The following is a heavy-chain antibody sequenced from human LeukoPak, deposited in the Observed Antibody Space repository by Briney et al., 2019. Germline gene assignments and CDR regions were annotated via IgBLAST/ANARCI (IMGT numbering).Heavy chain of an antibody. CDR3: ATRYSTGWYDAFDI. CDR2: IYPGDSDT. V-gene: IGHV5-51*01. CDR1: GYSFTSYW. Sequence: GESLKISCKGSGYSFTSYWIGWVRQMPGKGLEWMGIIYPGDSDTSYSPSFQGKVTISADKAISTAYLQWSSLKASDTAMYYCATRYSTGWYDAFDIWGQGTMVTVSS. J-gene: IGHJ3*02. D-gene: IGHD6-19*01.